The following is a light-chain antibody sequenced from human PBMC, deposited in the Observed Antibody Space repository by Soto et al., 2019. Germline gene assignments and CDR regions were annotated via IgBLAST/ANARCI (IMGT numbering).Light chain of an antibody. Sequence: SYELTQPPSVSVSPGQTASITCSGDKLGDKYACWYQQKPGRSPVLVIYQDSKRPSGIPERISGSKSGNTATLTISGTQAMDEADYYCQAWDSSNVVFGGGTKVTVL. V-gene: IGLV3-1*01. J-gene: IGLJ2*01. CDR1: KLGDKY. CDR2: QDS. CDR3: QAWDSSNVV.